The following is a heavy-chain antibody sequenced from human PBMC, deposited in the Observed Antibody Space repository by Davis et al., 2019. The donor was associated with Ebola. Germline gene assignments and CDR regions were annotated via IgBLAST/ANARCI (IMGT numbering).Heavy chain of an antibody. J-gene: IGHJ6*02. CDR1: GYTFTSYG. D-gene: IGHD2-2*01. CDR3: ARVPIVVVPAATYYYGMDV. Sequence: AASVKVSCKASGYTFTSYGISWVRQAPGQGLEWMGWISAYNDNTNYAQKLQGRVTMTTDTSTSTAYMELRSLRSDDTAVYYCARVPIVVVPAATYYYGMDVWGQGTTVTVSS. CDR2: ISAYNDNT. V-gene: IGHV1-18*01.